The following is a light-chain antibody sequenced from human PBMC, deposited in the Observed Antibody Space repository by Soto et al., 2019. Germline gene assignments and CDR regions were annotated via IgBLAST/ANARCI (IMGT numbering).Light chain of an antibody. CDR3: MQGTHLYT. Sequence: DVVMTQSPLSLPVTLGQPASISCRSSQSLVYSDGNTYLNWFQQRPGQSPRRLIYKVSNRDSGVPDRSSGSGSGTDFTLKISRVEAEDVGVYYCMQGTHLYTFGQGTKLEIK. CDR1: QSLVYSDGNTY. V-gene: IGKV2-30*01. CDR2: KVS. J-gene: IGKJ2*01.